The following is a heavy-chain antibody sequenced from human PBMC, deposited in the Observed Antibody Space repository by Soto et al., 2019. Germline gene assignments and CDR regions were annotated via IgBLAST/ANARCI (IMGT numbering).Heavy chain of an antibody. V-gene: IGHV3-30*18. CDR3: AKSWGVGVNYYYYGMDV. D-gene: IGHD1-26*01. J-gene: IGHJ6*02. Sequence: QVQVVESGGGVVQPGRSLRLSCAASGFTFSYYGMHWVRQAPGKGLEWVAVISNDGSGEYYADSVKGRFTISRDNSKNTLYLQMNSLRAEDTAVYYCAKSWGVGVNYYYYGMDVWGQGTTVTVSS. CDR1: GFTFSYYG. CDR2: ISNDGSGE.